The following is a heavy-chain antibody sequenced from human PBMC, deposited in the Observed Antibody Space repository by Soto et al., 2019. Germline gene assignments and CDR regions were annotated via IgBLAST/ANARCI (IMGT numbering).Heavy chain of an antibody. J-gene: IGHJ5*02. Sequence: ASVKVSCKASGYTFTSYYMHWVRQAPGQGLEWMGIINPSGGSTSYAQKFQGRVTMTRDTSTSTVYMELSSLRSEDTAVYYCARSPAGIFGVVIGNNWFDPWGQGTLVTVSS. V-gene: IGHV1-46*03. D-gene: IGHD3-3*01. CDR2: INPSGGST. CDR3: ARSPAGIFGVVIGNNWFDP. CDR1: GYTFTSYY.